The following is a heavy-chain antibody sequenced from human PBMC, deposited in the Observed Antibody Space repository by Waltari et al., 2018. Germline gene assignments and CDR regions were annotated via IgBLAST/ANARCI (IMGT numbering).Heavy chain of an antibody. CDR3: GRSYFWVKYRRFDY. CDR1: GGSLKTSNS. J-gene: IGHJ4*02. V-gene: IGHV4-4*02. D-gene: IGHD3-3*01. CDR2: VFDSGIT. Sequence: QVQLQESGPGLVKPSETLSLSCAVSGGSLKTSNSWNWVRQAPGKGLEWLGEVFDSGITNYHLSFKSRLSISIDMSKNQFSLELTSVSASDTAIYYCGRSYFWVKYRRFDYWGQGIRVIVSS.